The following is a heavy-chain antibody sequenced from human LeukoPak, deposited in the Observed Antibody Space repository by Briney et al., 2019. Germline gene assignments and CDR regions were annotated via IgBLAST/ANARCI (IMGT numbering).Heavy chain of an antibody. V-gene: IGHV1-18*01. CDR2: ISAYNGNT. D-gene: IGHD3-9*01. Sequence: ASVKVSCKASGYTFTSYGISWVRQAPGQGLEWMGWISAYNGNTNYAQKLQGRVTMTTDTSTSTAYMELRSLRSDDTAVYYCARTGGYYDILTGYYPPLYYFDYWGQGTLVTVSS. CDR3: ARTGGYYDILTGYYPPLYYFDY. J-gene: IGHJ4*02. CDR1: GYTFTSYG.